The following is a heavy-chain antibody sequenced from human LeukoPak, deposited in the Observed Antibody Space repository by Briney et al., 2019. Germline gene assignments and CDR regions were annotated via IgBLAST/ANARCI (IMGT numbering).Heavy chain of an antibody. CDR3: VHRQGRSSYPYFDY. Sequence: ETLSLTCTGSGGSISSDDKYWSWIRQPPGKALEWLALIYWDDDKFYSPSLKSRLTITKDTSKNQVVLTMTNMDPVDTATYYCVHRQGRSSYPYFDYWGQGTLVTVSS. CDR1: GGSISSDDKY. D-gene: IGHD3-22*01. V-gene: IGHV2-5*08. J-gene: IGHJ4*02. CDR2: IYWDDDK.